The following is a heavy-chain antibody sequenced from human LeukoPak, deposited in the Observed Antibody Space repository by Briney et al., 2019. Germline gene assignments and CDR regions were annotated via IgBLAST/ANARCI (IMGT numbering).Heavy chain of an antibody. J-gene: IGHJ4*02. CDR2: ISYDGINK. V-gene: IGHV3-30*04. D-gene: IGHD5-12*01. CDR3: ARPNSGPFDY. Sequence: GRSLRLSCAASGFTFDSYAMHWVRQAPGEGLEWVAVISYDGINKNYADSVKGRFTISRDNSKNTLYLQMNSLRTEDSAMYYCARPNSGPFDYWGQGTLVTVSS. CDR1: GFTFDSYA.